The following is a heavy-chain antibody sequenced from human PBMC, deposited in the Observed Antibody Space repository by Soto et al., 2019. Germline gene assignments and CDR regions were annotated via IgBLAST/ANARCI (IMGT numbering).Heavy chain of an antibody. D-gene: IGHD2-8*01. CDR2: IYYSGST. CDR1: GGSISSSSYY. J-gene: IGHJ2*01. Sequence: PSETLSLTCTVSGGSISSSSYYWGWIRQPPGKGLEWIGHIYYSGSTYYNPSLKSRLTISVDTSKNQFSLRLSSVTAADTAMYYCAREIMPLTNDWYFDLWGRGTLVTVSS. V-gene: IGHV4-39*07. CDR3: AREIMPLTNDWYFDL.